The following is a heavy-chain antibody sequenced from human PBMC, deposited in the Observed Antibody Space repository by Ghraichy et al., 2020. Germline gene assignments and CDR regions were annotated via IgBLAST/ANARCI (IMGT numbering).Heavy chain of an antibody. J-gene: IGHJ6*02. V-gene: IGHV4-39*07. Sequence: SQTLSLTCTVSGGSISSTSYNWSWIRQPPGKGLEWIGSVYYTGSTHYNPSLKSRVTISADTSKKQFSLKLSSVTAADTAVYYCARDLSRYDFWSGYYRADYYYYGMDVWGPGTTVTVSS. CDR3: ARDLSRYDFWSGYYRADYYYYGMDV. CDR2: VYYTGST. D-gene: IGHD3-3*01. CDR1: GGSISSTSYN.